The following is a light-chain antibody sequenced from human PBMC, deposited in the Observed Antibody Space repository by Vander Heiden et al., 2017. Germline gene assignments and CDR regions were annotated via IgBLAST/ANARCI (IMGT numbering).Light chain of an antibody. CDR2: WAS. J-gene: IGKJ4*01. Sequence: LGERATINCKSSQSVLYSANNKNYLAWYQQTPGQPPKLLIFWASPGESGVPDRFSGSACGTYFTLTISILHAEVVAVYCFQEQHTTPVTFGGGTKVDIK. CDR3: QEQHTTPVT. V-gene: IGKV4-1*01. CDR1: QSVLYSANNKNY.